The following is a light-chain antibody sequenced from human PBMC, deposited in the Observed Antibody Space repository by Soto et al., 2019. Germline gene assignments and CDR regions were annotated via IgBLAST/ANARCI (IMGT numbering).Light chain of an antibody. J-gene: IGKJ5*01. Sequence: DIVMTQTPLSLSVTPGQPAPISCKPSQSLLGSDGKTYLSWYLQKPGQSPDLLIYLVSNRAFGVPDRFRGSGSGTDFTLKISRVEAEDVGIYYCMQALQTPITFGQGTRLEI. CDR2: LVS. CDR3: MQALQTPIT. CDR1: QSLLGSDGKTY. V-gene: IGKV2-28*01.